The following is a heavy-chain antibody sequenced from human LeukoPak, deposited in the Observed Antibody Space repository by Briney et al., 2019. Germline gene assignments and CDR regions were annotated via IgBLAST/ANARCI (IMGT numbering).Heavy chain of an antibody. D-gene: IGHD3-10*01. J-gene: IGHJ3*02. CDR3: ARAHGSGTFDAFDI. V-gene: IGHV3-48*04. CDR2: ISSSSSTI. Sequence: PGGSLRFSCAASGFTFSSYSMNWVRQAPGKGLEWVSYISSSSSTIYYADSVKGRFTISRDNAKNSLYLQMNSLRAEDTAVYYCARAHGSGTFDAFDIWGQGTMVTVSS. CDR1: GFTFSSYS.